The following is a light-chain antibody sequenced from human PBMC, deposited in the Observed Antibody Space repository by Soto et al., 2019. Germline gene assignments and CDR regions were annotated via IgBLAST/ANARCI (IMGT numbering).Light chain of an antibody. Sequence: DIQMTQSPPSLSASVGDRVTITCQADQGISKSLSWYQQKPGMAPKLLIYDASNLETGVPSRFSGSGSGIDFTLTISSLQPEDFATYYCLQHDSNVWTFGQGTKVEIK. V-gene: IGKV1-33*01. CDR3: LQHDSNVWT. CDR1: QGISKS. J-gene: IGKJ1*01. CDR2: DAS.